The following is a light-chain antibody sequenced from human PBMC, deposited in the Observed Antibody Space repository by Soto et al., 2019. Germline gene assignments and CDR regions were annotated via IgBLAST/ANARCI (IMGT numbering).Light chain of an antibody. J-gene: IGKJ4*01. CDR2: DAS. CDR3: QQLNSYPLT. CDR1: QSVGTK. V-gene: IGKV3-15*01. Sequence: EMVLTQSPATLSSFPGDRVTLSCRASQSVGTKLAWYQQTPGQAPRLLIYDASTRATGIPARFSGSGSGTDFTLTISSLQPEDFATYYCQQLNSYPLTFGGGTKVDI.